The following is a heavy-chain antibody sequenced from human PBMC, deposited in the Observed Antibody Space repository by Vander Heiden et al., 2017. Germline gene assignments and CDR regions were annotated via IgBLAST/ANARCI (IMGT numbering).Heavy chain of an antibody. V-gene: IGHV3-7*01. Sequence: EVQLVESGGGVVQPGGSLRLPCADSGFTFSSYWMSWVRQAPGKGLEWVANIKQDGSEKYYVDSVKGRFTISRDNAKNSLYLQMNSLRAEDTAVYYCARAYSSGPIDYWGQGTLVTVSS. J-gene: IGHJ4*02. CDR2: IKQDGSEK. CDR1: GFTFSSYW. D-gene: IGHD6-19*01. CDR3: ARAYSSGPIDY.